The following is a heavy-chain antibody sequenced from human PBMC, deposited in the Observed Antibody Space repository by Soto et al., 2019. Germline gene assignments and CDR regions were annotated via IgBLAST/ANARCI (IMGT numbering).Heavy chain of an antibody. Sequence: EVQLVESGGGLVQPGGSLRLSCAASGFTFSSYSMNWVRQAPGKGLEWVSYISSSSSTIYYADSVKGRFTISRDNAKNTLYLQMNRLRDEYTAVYYCARTISSGYSNDAFDIWGQGTMVTVSS. CDR1: GFTFSSYS. J-gene: IGHJ3*02. CDR2: ISSSSSTI. CDR3: ARTISSGYSNDAFDI. V-gene: IGHV3-48*02. D-gene: IGHD3-22*01.